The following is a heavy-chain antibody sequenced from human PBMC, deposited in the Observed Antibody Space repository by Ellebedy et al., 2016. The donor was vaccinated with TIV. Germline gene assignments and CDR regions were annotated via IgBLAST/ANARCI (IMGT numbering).Heavy chain of an antibody. V-gene: IGHV3-30*18. J-gene: IGHJ4*02. CDR3: AKVGSDTVTSDFAY. CDR2: ISYDGSNK. CDR1: GFTFSSYG. D-gene: IGHD4-17*01. Sequence: GGSLRLSCAASGFTFSSYGMHWVRQAPGKGLEWVAVISYDGSNKYYADSVKGRFTISRDNSKNTVNLDMNSLRAEDTAVYYCAKVGSDTVTSDFAYWGQGTLVTVSS.